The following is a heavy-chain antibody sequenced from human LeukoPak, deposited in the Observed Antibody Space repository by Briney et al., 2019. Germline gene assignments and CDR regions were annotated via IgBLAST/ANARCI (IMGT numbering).Heavy chain of an antibody. CDR3: ARSPESGGNVFDI. CDR1: GYTFSDHY. D-gene: IGHD3-16*01. J-gene: IGHJ3*02. V-gene: IGHV3-72*01. Sequence: GGSLRLSCAGSGYTFSDHYIDWVRQAPGEGLEWVGRSRNKANSYTTEYAASVKGRFIISRDDSKNSVHLQMNSLKTDDTAVYYCARSPESGGNVFDIWGQGTMVTVSS. CDR2: SRNKANSYTT.